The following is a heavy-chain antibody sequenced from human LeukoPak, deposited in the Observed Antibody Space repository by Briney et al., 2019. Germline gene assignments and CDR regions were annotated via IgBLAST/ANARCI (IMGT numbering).Heavy chain of an antibody. CDR3: AKADKAVATITNFFDY. V-gene: IGHV3-43*01. CDR2: ISWDGGNT. J-gene: IGHJ4*02. CDR1: GFSFDDYT. Sequence: GGSLRLSCAASGFSFDDYTMHWVRQAPGKGLGWVSLISWDGGNTYYADSVKGRFTISRDNSKNSLYLQMNSLRTEDTALYYCAKADKAVATITNFFDYWGQGTLVTVSS. D-gene: IGHD5-12*01.